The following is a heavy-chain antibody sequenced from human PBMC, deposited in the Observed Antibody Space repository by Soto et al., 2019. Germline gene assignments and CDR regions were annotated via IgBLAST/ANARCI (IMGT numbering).Heavy chain of an antibody. J-gene: IGHJ3*02. V-gene: IGHV3-21*01. D-gene: IGHD5-18*01. CDR1: GFTFSSYS. CDR3: ARDRPQGYSYGYNAFDI. Sequence: GGSLRLSCAASGFTFSSYSINWVRQAPGKGLEWVSSISSSSSYIYYADSVKGRFTISRDNAKNSLYLQMNSLRAEDTAVYYCARDRPQGYSYGYNAFDIWGQGTMVTVSS. CDR2: ISSSSSYI.